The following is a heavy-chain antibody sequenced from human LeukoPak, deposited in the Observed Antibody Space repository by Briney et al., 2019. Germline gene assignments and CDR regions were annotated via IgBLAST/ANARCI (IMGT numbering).Heavy chain of an antibody. CDR3: ARSWYNGNYHGAFNM. J-gene: IGHJ3*02. V-gene: IGHV4-34*01. CDR2: IDHSGST. D-gene: IGHD1-26*01. Sequence: MTSETLSLTCAVYGGSFSGFYWNWIRQPPGKGLEWIGEIDHSGSTNYNPSLKSRVTISVDRANNQFSLKLNSVTAADTAVYYCARSWYNGNYHGAFNMWDEGTMVPVTS. CDR1: GGSFSGFY.